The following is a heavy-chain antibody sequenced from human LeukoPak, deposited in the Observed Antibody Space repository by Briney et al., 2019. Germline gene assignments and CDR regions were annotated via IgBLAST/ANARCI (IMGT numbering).Heavy chain of an antibody. CDR1: GFTVSSNY. CDR2: IYSGGST. J-gene: IGHJ5*02. V-gene: IGHV3-53*01. D-gene: IGHD3-16*02. Sequence: PGGSLRLSCAASGFTVSSNYMSWVRQAPGKGLEWVSVIYSGGSTYYADSVKGRFTISRDNSKNTLYLQMNSLRAEDTAVYYCARVRFGESSNWFGPWGQGTLVTVSS. CDR3: ARVRFGESSNWFGP.